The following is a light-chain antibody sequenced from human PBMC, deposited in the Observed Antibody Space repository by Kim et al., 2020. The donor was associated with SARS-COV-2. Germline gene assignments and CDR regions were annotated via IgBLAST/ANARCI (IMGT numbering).Light chain of an antibody. CDR2: QIS. J-gene: IGKJ1*01. V-gene: IGKV2-24*01. CDR1: PNLEHSDGHTS. CDR3: MQSTQLPRT. Sequence: PASISCRSSPNLEHSDGHTSLSWLQRRPGQSPRLLIYQISNRFSGVPDRFSGSGAGTDFTLKISRVEAEDVAPSYCMQSTQLPRTFGQGTKVDI.